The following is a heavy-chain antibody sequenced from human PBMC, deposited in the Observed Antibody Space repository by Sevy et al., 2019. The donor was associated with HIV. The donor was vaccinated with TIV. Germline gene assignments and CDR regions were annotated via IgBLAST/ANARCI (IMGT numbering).Heavy chain of an antibody. CDR3: ARVATGTHHNNWFDP. V-gene: IGHV4-30-2*01. J-gene: IGHJ5*02. CDR1: GGSISSGGYS. CDR2: IYHSWST. Sequence: SETLSLTCADSGGSISSGGYSWSWIRQPPGKGLEWIGYIYHSWSTYYNPSLKSRLTISVDRSKNQFSLNLSSVTAADTAVYYCARVATGTHHNNWFDPWGQGTLVTVSS. D-gene: IGHD1-1*01.